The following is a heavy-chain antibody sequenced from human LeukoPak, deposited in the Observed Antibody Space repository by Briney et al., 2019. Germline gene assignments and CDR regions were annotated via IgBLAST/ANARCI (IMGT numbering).Heavy chain of an antibody. CDR2: IYSGGST. Sequence: GGSLRLSCAASGFTFSSYRMNWVRQAPGKGLGWVSVIYSGGSTYYADSVKGRFTISRDNSKNTLYLQMNSLRAEDTAVYYCAKDVGREYEYFDYWGQGTLVTVSS. V-gene: IGHV3-NL1*01. CDR3: AKDVGREYEYFDY. D-gene: IGHD6-6*01. CDR1: GFTFSSYR. J-gene: IGHJ4*02.